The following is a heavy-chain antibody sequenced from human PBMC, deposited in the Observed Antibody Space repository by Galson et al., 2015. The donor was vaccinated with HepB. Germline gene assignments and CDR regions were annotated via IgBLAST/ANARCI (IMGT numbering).Heavy chain of an antibody. V-gene: IGHV3-23*01. CDR1: GFPFSHFA. D-gene: IGHD3-10*02. CDR2: IGGRGRT. J-gene: IGHJ4*02. Sequence: SLRLSCAASGFPFSHFAMHWVRQAPGKGLEWVSVIGGRGRTIYEDSVRGRLTISRDNYENTMYLQMNGMRAEDTATYYCARMSGRQLGNYYVKTWGQGTLVTVSS. CDR3: ARMSGRQLGNYYVKT.